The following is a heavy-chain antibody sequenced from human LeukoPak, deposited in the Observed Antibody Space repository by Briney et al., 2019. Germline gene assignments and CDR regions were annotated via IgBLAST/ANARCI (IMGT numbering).Heavy chain of an antibody. CDR2: MFHSGDT. CDR3: AKVGAYGDYARHDY. Sequence: SETLSLTCDVSGYSIRSGSYWGWIRQPPGKGLEWIGCMFHSGDTYHNPSLKSRVTISADTSKNQFSLKLTSVTAADTAVYYFAKVGAYGDYARHDYWGQGTLVPVS. D-gene: IGHD4-17*01. CDR1: GYSIRSGSY. J-gene: IGHJ4*02. V-gene: IGHV4-38-2*01.